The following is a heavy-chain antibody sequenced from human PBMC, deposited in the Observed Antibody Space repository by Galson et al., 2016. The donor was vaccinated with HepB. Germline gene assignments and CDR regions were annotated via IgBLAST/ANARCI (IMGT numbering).Heavy chain of an antibody. CDR3: ARAHQFLWGGSGRQYYYYYYYMDV. Sequence: SLRLSCAASGFTFNTYNMNWVRQAPGKGLEWVSSIDTNSHYIYYADSVKGRFTISRDNAKNSLSLQMNSLRAEDTAVYYCARAHQFLWGGSGRQYYYYYYYMDVWGKGTTVTVSS. CDR2: IDTNSHYI. CDR1: GFTFNTYN. J-gene: IGHJ6*03. V-gene: IGHV3-21*01. D-gene: IGHD6-19*01.